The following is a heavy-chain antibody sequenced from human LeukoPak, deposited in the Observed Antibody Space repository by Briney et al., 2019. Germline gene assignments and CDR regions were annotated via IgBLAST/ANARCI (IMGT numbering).Heavy chain of an antibody. CDR3: ATDGAGFDT. CDR1: GFTFNDYY. J-gene: IGHJ5*02. V-gene: IGHV3-11*01. Sequence: GGSLRLSCAASGFTFNDYYMSWIRPAPGKGLEWLSYINIGGTNTHYADSVEGRFTISRDNAKKSLYLEMNNLRAEDTAVYYCATDGAGFDTWGQGVLVTVSS. CDR2: INIGGTNT.